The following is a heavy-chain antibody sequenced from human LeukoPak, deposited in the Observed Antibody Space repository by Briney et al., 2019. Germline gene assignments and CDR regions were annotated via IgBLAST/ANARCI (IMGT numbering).Heavy chain of an antibody. J-gene: IGHJ3*02. Sequence: PSETLSLTCTVSGGSITAYYWSWIRQSPGKGLEWIGYIYYSGSTNYNPSLKSRVTISVDTSKNQFSLKLSSVTAADTAVYYCARDLFRANFDAFDIWGQGTMVTVSS. CDR2: IYYSGST. V-gene: IGHV4-59*01. CDR3: ARDLFRANFDAFDI. D-gene: IGHD4/OR15-4a*01. CDR1: GGSITAYY.